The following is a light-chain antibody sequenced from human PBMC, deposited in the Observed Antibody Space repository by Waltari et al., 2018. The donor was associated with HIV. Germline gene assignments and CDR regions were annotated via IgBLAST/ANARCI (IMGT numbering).Light chain of an antibody. J-gene: IGKJ2*01. CDR3: QQFHSAPYT. Sequence: DIVMTQSPDSLAVSLGARATIHCKSSQSVLYSSNNKNYLTWYQQKPGQPPKLLIYWAFTRESGVPDRFSGSGSGTDFTLTISSLQAEDVAVYYCQQFHSAPYTFGQGTKLEIK. V-gene: IGKV4-1*01. CDR1: QSVLYSSNNKNY. CDR2: WAF.